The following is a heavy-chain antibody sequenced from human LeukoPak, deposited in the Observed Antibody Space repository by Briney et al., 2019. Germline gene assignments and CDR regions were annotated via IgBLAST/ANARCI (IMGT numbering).Heavy chain of an antibody. D-gene: IGHD1-1*01. CDR2: TRFDGSIK. CDR3: ARWGGTRQYYFDY. Sequence: PGRSPRLFCAVSGFIFSDYGFHWVRQAPGKGLEWVAVTRFDGSIKQYADSVKGRFTISRDDSKNTLYLQMNFLKSEDTAVYYCARWGGTRQYYFDYWGQGTLVTVSS. V-gene: IGHV3-33*01. CDR1: GFIFSDYG. J-gene: IGHJ4*02.